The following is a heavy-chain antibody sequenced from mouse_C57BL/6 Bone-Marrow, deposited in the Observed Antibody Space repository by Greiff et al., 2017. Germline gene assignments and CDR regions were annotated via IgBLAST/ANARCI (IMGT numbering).Heavy chain of an antibody. CDR2: INPGSGST. Sequence: QVQLQQSGAELVKPGASVKMSCKASGYTFTSYWITWVKQRPGQGLEWIGAINPGSGSTNYNEKFKSKATLTVDTSSSTAYMQLSSLPSEDSAVYYCARYDYYFDYWGQGTTLTVSS. J-gene: IGHJ2*01. V-gene: IGHV1-55*01. CDR3: ARYDYYFDY. CDR1: GYTFTSYW. D-gene: IGHD2-4*01.